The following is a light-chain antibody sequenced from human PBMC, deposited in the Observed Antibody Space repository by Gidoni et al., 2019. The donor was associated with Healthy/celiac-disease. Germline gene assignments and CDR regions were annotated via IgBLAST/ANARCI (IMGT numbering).Light chain of an antibody. V-gene: IGKV1-9*01. Sequence: DIQLTQSPSFLSASVGDRVTITCRARQGISSYLAWYQQKPGKAPKLLIYAASTFQSGVPSRFSGSGSGTEFTRTISSLQPEDFATYYCQRLNSYPRTFXGXTKVEIK. CDR1: QGISSY. CDR3: QRLNSYPRT. CDR2: AAS. J-gene: IGKJ4*01.